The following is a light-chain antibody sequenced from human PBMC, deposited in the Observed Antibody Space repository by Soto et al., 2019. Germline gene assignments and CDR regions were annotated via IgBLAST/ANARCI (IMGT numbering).Light chain of an antibody. Sequence: QSALTQPPSASGSPGQSVTISCTGPGSDTGGFNYVSWYQQHPGKAPKLMIYEVTKRPSGVSNRFSGSKSGNTASLTISGLQAEDEADYYCSSYTSSSTLVFGGGTKLTVL. V-gene: IGLV2-14*01. CDR3: SSYTSSSTLV. CDR2: EVT. CDR1: GSDTGGFNY. J-gene: IGLJ2*01.